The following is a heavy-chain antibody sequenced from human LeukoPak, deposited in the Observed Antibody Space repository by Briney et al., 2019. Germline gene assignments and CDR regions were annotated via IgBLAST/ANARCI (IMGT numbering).Heavy chain of an antibody. Sequence: VASVKVSCKASGGTFSRYVINWVRQAPGQGLEWMGGIIPIFGTANYAQKFKGRVTITADEFMSTAYMELSSLRSEDTAMYYCARESHYSGSGSLPPPLDYWGQGTLVTVSS. D-gene: IGHD3-10*01. V-gene: IGHV1-69*01. J-gene: IGHJ4*02. CDR3: ARESHYSGSGSLPPPLDY. CDR2: IIPIFGTA. CDR1: GGTFSRYV.